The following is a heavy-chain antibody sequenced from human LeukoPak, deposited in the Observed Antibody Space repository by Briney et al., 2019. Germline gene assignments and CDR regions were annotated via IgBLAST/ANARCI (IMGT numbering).Heavy chain of an antibody. CDR1: GFTFSNYA. Sequence: PGGSLRLSCAASGFTFSNYAMSWVRQAPGKGLEWVSAISGSGNRTYYADSVKGRFAISRDNSKNTLYPQLNSLRAADTAVYYCAKNLEEQWPPGDYWGQGTLVTVSS. D-gene: IGHD6-19*01. CDR2: ISGSGNRT. J-gene: IGHJ4*02. V-gene: IGHV3-23*01. CDR3: AKNLEEQWPPGDY.